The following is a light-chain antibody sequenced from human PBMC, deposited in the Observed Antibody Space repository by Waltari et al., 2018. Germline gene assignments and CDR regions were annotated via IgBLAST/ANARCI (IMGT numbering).Light chain of an antibody. J-gene: IGKJ1*01. CDR3: QQYDEWPRT. CDR2: GAS. CDR1: ESITTNF. V-gene: IGKV3-20*01. Sequence: EIVLTQSPVTLSLSPGERATLSCRASESITTNFIAWYQQKPGQAPRPLIHGASIRATGISDFFSGSGSGTDFTLTISRLEPEDFAVYYCQQYDEWPRTFGHGTRVEI.